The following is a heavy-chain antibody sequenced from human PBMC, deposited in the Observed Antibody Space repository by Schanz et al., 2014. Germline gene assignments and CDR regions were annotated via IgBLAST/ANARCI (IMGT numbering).Heavy chain of an antibody. Sequence: EVQLVESGGGVVQPGRSLRLSCAASGFTFSSYGMHWVRQVPGKGLEWVSAISGRGGRTYYADSVKGRFTISRDNAKNSLYLQMSSLRAEDTAVYYCARDRVQYSSGWYSDSWGQGTLVTVSS. D-gene: IGHD6-19*01. CDR1: GFTFSSYG. V-gene: IGHV3-21*01. CDR2: ISGRGGRT. J-gene: IGHJ4*02. CDR3: ARDRVQYSSGWYSDS.